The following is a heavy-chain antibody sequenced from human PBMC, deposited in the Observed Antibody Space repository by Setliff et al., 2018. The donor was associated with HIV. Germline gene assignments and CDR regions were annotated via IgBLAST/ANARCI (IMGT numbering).Heavy chain of an antibody. CDR3: ARTYDSSGGDFDY. CDR1: ADTFSSYA. J-gene: IGHJ4*02. D-gene: IGHD3-22*01. Sequence: VASVKVSCKASADTFSSYAISWVRQAPGQGLEWMGGIIPIFGTANYAQKFQGRVTITADESTSTAYMELSSLRSEDTAGYYCARTYDSSGGDFDYWGQGTLVTVSS. V-gene: IGHV1-69*13. CDR2: IIPIFGTA.